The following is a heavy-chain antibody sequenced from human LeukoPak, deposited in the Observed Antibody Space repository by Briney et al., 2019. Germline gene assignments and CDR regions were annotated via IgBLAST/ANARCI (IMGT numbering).Heavy chain of an antibody. CDR2: ISSSGSTI. V-gene: IGHV3-48*03. J-gene: IGHJ4*02. CDR1: GFTFSSYE. CDR3: ARDDDNYYGSGSGFDY. Sequence: GGSLRLSCAAPGFTFSSYEMNWVRQAPGKGLEWVSYISSSGSTIYYADSVKGRFTISRDNAKNSLYLQMNSLRAEDTAVYYCARDDDNYYGSGSGFDYWGQGTLVTVSS. D-gene: IGHD3-10*01.